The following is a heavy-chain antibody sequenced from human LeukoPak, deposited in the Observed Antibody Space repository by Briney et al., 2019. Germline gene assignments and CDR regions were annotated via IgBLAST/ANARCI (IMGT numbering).Heavy chain of an antibody. Sequence: PGRSLRLSCAASGFTFDDYAMHWVRQAPGKGLEWVSGISWNSGSIGYADSVKGRFTISRDNAKNSLYLQMNSLRAEDTALYYCARDIGVGAKDPYYYGMDVWGQGTTVTVSS. D-gene: IGHD1-26*01. CDR2: ISWNSGSI. CDR1: GFTFDDYA. V-gene: IGHV3-9*01. CDR3: ARDIGVGAKDPYYYGMDV. J-gene: IGHJ6*02.